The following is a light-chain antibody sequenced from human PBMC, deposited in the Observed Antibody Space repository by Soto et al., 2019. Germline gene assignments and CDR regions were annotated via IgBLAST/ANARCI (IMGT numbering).Light chain of an antibody. J-gene: IGKJ1*01. CDR2: IAS. Sequence: EIVLTQSPGTLSLFPGERATLSCRATQSVNSDYLAWYQQKPGQAPRLLIYIASRRATGIPDRFSGSGSGTDFTLTIDRLEPEDFAGYYCQQYGTSPWTFGQGTKVEMK. V-gene: IGKV3-20*01. CDR1: QSVNSDY. CDR3: QQYGTSPWT.